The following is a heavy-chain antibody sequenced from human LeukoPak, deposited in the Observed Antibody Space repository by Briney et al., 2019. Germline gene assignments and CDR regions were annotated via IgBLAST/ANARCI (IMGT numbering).Heavy chain of an antibody. V-gene: IGHV1-46*01. CDR2: INPSGGNT. CDR1: GYRFTNNY. J-gene: IGHJ4*02. Sequence: GASVKVSCKTSGYRFTNNYMHWVRQAPGQGHEWMGIINPSGGNTNYAQKFQGRVAMTRDTSTSTVYMELSGLRSEDTAVYFCARDQGLTGYFDYWGQGTLVTVSS. D-gene: IGHD3-9*01. CDR3: ARDQGLTGYFDY.